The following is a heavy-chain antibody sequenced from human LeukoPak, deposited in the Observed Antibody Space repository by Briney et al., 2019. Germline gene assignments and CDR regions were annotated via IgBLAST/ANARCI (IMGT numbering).Heavy chain of an antibody. V-gene: IGHV3-23*01. CDR3: AKLYYDILTGYSPFDY. J-gene: IGHJ4*02. D-gene: IGHD3-9*01. CDR2: ISGSGGST. Sequence: GGSLRLSCTASGFTFSSYAMSWVRQAPGKGLEWVSAISGSGGSTYYADSVKGRFTISRDNSKNTLYLQMNNLRDEDTAVYYCAKLYYDILTGYSPFDYWGQGTLVTVSS. CDR1: GFTFSSYA.